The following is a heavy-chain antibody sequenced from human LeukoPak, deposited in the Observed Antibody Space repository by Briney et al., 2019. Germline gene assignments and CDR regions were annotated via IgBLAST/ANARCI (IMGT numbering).Heavy chain of an antibody. CDR3: ARDMRGGFSSGGADC. CDR1: GFTFSSYS. J-gene: IGHJ4*02. D-gene: IGHD3-10*01. V-gene: IGHV3-48*01. CDR2: ISSGGSTV. Sequence: GGSLTLSCEASGFTFSSYSMNWVRQAPGQGLEWISYISSGGSTVYYADSVKGRFTVSRDNAENALFLQMNSPRAEDTAVYYCARDMRGGFSSGGADCWGQGALVTVSS.